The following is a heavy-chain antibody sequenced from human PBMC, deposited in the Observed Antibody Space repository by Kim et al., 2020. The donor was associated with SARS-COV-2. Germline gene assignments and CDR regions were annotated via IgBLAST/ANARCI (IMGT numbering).Heavy chain of an antibody. D-gene: IGHD3-10*01. CDR1: GGSFSGHY. CDR3: ARAKTGLTITMVRYYYYH. CDR2: INHSGST. V-gene: IGHV4-34*01. J-gene: IGHJ6*01. Sequence: SETLSLPCAVYGGSFSGHYWSWIRQPPGKGLEWIGEINHSGSTNYNPSIKSRVTITVDTYKNKFSQKLSSMTAADKAVDYCARAKTGLTITMVRYYYYH.